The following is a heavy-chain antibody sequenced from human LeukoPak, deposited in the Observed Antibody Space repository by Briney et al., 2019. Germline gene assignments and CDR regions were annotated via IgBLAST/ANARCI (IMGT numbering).Heavy chain of an antibody. Sequence: GGSLRLSCAASGFTFSSYAMHWVRQAPGKGLEGVADISYDGSNKYYADSVKGRFTISRDNSKNTLYLQMNSLRAEDTAVYYCARDHTGLYSYGYTFDYWGQGTLVTVSS. CDR1: GFTFSSYA. CDR2: ISYDGSNK. CDR3: ARDHTGLYSYGYTFDY. D-gene: IGHD5-18*01. V-gene: IGHV3-30-3*01. J-gene: IGHJ4*02.